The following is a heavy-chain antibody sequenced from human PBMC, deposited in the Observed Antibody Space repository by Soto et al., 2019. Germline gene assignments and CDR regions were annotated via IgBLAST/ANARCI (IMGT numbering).Heavy chain of an antibody. J-gene: IGHJ4*02. CDR1: GGTFTDYA. D-gene: IGHD2-21*01. V-gene: IGHV1-3*01. CDR2: IAPGNGNT. Sequence: ASVKVSCKASGGTFTDYAIHWVRQAPGQGLEWMGGIAPGNGNTKSSQSFQGRVTITADTSASTAYMELSSLRSEDTAVYYCAKGPRMWTLDYWGQGTLVTVSS. CDR3: AKGPRMWTLDY.